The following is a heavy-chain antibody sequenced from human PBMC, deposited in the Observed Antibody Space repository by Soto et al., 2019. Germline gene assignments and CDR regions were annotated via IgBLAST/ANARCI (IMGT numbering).Heavy chain of an antibody. CDR2: MYSGGSP. V-gene: IGHV4-59*01. D-gene: IGHD3-22*01. Sequence: PSETLSLTCSVSGDSIRTYYWTWIRQPPGQGLEHIGNMYSGGSPNYNPSLRGRVTMSVDTSKKQLSLTLRSVTTADTAVYYCARVRDKNGYHYYFDHWGQGTLVTVSS. CDR3: ARVRDKNGYHYYFDH. J-gene: IGHJ4*02. CDR1: GDSIRTYY.